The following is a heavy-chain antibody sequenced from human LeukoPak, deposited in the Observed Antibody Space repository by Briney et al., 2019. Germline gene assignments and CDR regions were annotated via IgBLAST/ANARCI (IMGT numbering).Heavy chain of an antibody. CDR1: GYIFPDYY. Sequence: ASVKVSCKGSGYIFPDYYIYWVRQAPGQGLEWMGGIIPIFGTANYAQKFQGRVTITADESTSTAYMELSSLRSEDTAVYYCARDHYYDRIRSRAFDIWGQGTMVTVSS. CDR2: IIPIFGTA. V-gene: IGHV1-69*13. J-gene: IGHJ3*02. CDR3: ARDHYYDRIRSRAFDI. D-gene: IGHD3-22*01.